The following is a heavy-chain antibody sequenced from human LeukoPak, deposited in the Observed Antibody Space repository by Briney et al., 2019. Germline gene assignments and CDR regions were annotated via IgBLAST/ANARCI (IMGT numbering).Heavy chain of an antibody. V-gene: IGHV1-24*01. J-gene: IGHJ4*02. CDR1: GFGLSVLS. CDR3: ARSSVGVLLLDY. Sequence: ASVKVSCKISGFGLSVLSIHWMRQAPGKGLEWVGGIRPETGEPIFAQKFRGRVTITEDTFTDTGYLELRGLTSEDTAVYYCARSSVGVLLLDYWGQGTLVTVSS. D-gene: IGHD1-26*01. CDR2: IRPETGEP.